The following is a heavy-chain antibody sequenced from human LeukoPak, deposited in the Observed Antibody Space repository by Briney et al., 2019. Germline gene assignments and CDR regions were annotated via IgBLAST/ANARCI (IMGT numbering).Heavy chain of an antibody. Sequence: GGSLRLSCAASGFTFSTYGMHWVRQATGKGLEWVSGIGTAGEIYYPGSVKGRFTISRENAKNSLYLQMNSLRAGDMAVYYCARAAYSSTWYSRYFDLWGRGTLVTVSS. V-gene: IGHV3-13*01. CDR3: ARAAYSSTWYSRYFDL. CDR1: GFTFSTYG. D-gene: IGHD6-13*01. J-gene: IGHJ2*01. CDR2: IGTAGEI.